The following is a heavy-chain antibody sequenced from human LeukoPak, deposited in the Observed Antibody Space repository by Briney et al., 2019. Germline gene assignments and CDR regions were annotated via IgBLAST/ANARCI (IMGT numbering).Heavy chain of an antibody. Sequence: SVKVSCKASGGTFSSYTISWVRQAPGQGLEWMGGIIPIFGTANYAQKFQGRVTITTDESTSTPYMELSSLRSEDTAVYYCARYPYSYGTYYFDYWGQGTLVTVSS. D-gene: IGHD5-18*01. CDR1: GGTFSSYT. V-gene: IGHV1-69*05. CDR3: ARYPYSYGTYYFDY. J-gene: IGHJ4*02. CDR2: IIPIFGTA.